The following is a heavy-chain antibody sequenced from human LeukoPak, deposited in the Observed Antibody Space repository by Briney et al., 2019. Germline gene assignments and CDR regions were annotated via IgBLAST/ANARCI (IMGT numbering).Heavy chain of an antibody. V-gene: IGHV3-30-3*01. D-gene: IGHD3-22*01. CDR2: ISYDGSNK. J-gene: IGHJ5*02. CDR1: GFTFSSYA. CDR3: ARDQKNYYYDSSGRGFDP. Sequence: GGSLRLSCAASGFTFSSYAMHWVRQAPGKGLEWVAVISYDGSNKYYADSVKGRFTISRDNSKNTLYLQVNSLRAEDTAVYYCARDQKNYYYDSSGRGFDPWGQGTLVTVSS.